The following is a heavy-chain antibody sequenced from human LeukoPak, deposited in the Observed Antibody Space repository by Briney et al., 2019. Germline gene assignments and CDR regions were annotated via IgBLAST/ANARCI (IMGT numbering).Heavy chain of an antibody. D-gene: IGHD5-18*01. CDR3: AKESRGWIQLWWDY. Sequence: GGSLRLSCAASGFDFDNYWMTWVRQAPGKGLEWVSAISGSGGSTYYADSVKGRFTISRDNSKNTLYLQMNSLRAEDTAVYYCAKESRGWIQLWWDYWGQGTLVTVSS. CDR1: GFDFDNYW. CDR2: ISGSGGST. V-gene: IGHV3-23*01. J-gene: IGHJ4*02.